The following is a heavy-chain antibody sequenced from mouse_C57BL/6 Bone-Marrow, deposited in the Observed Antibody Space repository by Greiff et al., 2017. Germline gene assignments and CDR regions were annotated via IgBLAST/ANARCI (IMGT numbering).Heavy chain of an antibody. V-gene: IGHV1-69*01. CDR2: IDPSASYT. D-gene: IGHD3-2*02. J-gene: IGHJ2*01. Sequence: QVQLQQPGAELVMPGASVKLSCKASGYTFTSYWMHWVKQRPGQGLEWIGEIDPSASYTNYNQKFKGKSTLTVDKSSSTAYMQLSSLTSEDSAVYYCAREQLRLRDYFDYWGQGTTLTVSS. CDR1: GYTFTSYW. CDR3: AREQLRLRDYFDY.